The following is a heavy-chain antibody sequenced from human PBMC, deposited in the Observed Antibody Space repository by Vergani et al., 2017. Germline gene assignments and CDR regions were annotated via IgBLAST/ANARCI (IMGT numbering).Heavy chain of an antibody. J-gene: IGHJ4*02. D-gene: IGHD1-26*01. CDR2: INYSGST. CDR3: ARLSGSYSSVDY. V-gene: IGHV4-39*01. Sequence: QLQLQESGPGLVKPSETLSLTCTVSGGSISSSSCYWGWIRQPPGKGLEWIGSINYSGSTYYNPSLKSRVTISVDTSKNQFSLKLSSVTAADTAVYYCARLSGSYSSVDYWGQGTLVTVSS. CDR1: GGSISSSSCY.